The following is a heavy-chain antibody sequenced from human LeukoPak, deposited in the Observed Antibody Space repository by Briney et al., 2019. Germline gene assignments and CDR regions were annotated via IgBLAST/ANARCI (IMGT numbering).Heavy chain of an antibody. D-gene: IGHD5-24*01. CDR3: ARVGMATITFDY. J-gene: IGHJ4*02. CDR1: GGSISSYY. V-gene: IGHV4-59*01. CDR2: IYYSGST. Sequence: SETLSLTCTVSGGSISSYYWSWIRQPPGKGLEWIGYIYYSGSTNYNPSLKSRATISVDTSKNQFSLKLSSVTAADTAVYYCARVGMATITFDYWGQGTLVTVSS.